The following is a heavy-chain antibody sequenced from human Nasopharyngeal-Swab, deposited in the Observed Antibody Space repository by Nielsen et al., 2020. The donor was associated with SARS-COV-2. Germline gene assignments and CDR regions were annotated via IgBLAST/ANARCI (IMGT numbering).Heavy chain of an antibody. J-gene: IGHJ4*02. CDR2: ISYDGSNK. Sequence: GGSLRLSCAASGFTFSSYGMRWVRQAPGKGLEWVALISYDGSNKYYADSVKGRFTISRDNSKNTLYLQMNSLRAEDTAVYYCAKDYGDSSGYYQYYFDYWGQGTLVTVSS. V-gene: IGHV3-30*18. CDR1: GFTFSSYG. CDR3: AKDYGDSSGYYQYYFDY. D-gene: IGHD3-22*01.